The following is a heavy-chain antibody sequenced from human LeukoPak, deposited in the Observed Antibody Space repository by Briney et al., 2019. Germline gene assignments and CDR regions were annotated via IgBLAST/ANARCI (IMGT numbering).Heavy chain of an antibody. Sequence: GESLKISCKGSGYSFTNYWIGWVRQMPGKGLEWMGIIYPGDSHTRYSPSFQDQVTISADKSINTAYLQWSSLNASDTAVYYCARHYYKSSWFDYWGQGTLVTVSS. CDR2: IYPGDSHT. V-gene: IGHV5-51*01. J-gene: IGHJ4*02. D-gene: IGHD3-22*01. CDR1: GYSFTNYW. CDR3: ARHYYKSSWFDY.